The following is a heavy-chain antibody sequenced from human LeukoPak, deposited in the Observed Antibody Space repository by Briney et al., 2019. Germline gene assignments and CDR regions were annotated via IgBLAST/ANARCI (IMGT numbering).Heavy chain of an antibody. D-gene: IGHD3-10*01. CDR2: IKYDGNEK. CDR1: GFTFSDYW. J-gene: IGHJ4*02. Sequence: GGSLRLSCAASGFTFSDYWMTWVRQAPGKGLEWVANIKYDGNEKYYLDSVKGRFTISRDNAENSLYLQMNGLRTEDTALYYCARHAPVRGVRIYPTDYCGRGTLVTVSS. V-gene: IGHV3-7*01. CDR3: ARHAPVRGVRIYPTDY.